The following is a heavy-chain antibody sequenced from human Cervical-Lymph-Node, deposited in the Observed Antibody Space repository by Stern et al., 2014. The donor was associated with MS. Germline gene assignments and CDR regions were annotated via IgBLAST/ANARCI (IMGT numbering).Heavy chain of an antibody. Sequence: VQLVESGPGLLRPSETLSLTCTVSGASIDHHFWSWIRQPPGKGLEWIGYIYYSGTPNYNASLKGRVAISIDTSRTQFSLRLSSVTAADTAVYYCARATDLWGQGTLVAVSS. CDR3: ARATDL. CDR1: GASIDHHF. V-gene: IGHV4-59*11. CDR2: IYYSGTP. J-gene: IGHJ5*02.